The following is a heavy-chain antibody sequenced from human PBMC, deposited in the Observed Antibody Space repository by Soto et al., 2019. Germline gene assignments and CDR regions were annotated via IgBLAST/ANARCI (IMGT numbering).Heavy chain of an antibody. CDR3: ARSEYNWNYGGVDV. Sequence: SVKVSCKASGGTFSSYAISWVRQAPGQGLEWMGGIIPIFGTANYAQKFQGRVTITADKSTSTAYMELSSLRSEDTAVYYCARSEYNWNYGGVDVWGQGTTVTVSS. J-gene: IGHJ6*02. CDR1: GGTFSSYA. D-gene: IGHD1-20*01. CDR2: IIPIFGTA. V-gene: IGHV1-69*06.